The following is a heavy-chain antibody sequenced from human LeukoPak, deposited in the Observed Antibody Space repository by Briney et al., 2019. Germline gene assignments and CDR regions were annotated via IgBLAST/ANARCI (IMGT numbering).Heavy chain of an antibody. Sequence: PGGSLSLSCAASGFTFSDYNMNWVRQAPGEGLEWVSSISSSSSYIYYADSVKGRFTISRDNAKKSLYLQMNSLRGEDTAVYYCARGPSLGYFQHWGQGTLVTVSS. V-gene: IGHV3-21*01. J-gene: IGHJ1*01. CDR3: ARGPSLGYFQH. CDR1: GFTFSDYN. CDR2: ISSSSSYI.